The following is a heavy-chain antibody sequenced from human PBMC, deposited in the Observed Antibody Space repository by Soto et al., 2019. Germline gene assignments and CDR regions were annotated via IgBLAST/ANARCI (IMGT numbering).Heavy chain of an antibody. J-gene: IGHJ4*02. CDR2: INTYSGRT. V-gene: IGHV1-18*04. Sequence: QVQLVQSGAEVKNSGASVRVSCKTSGYTFTTYGISWVRQAPGQGLEWMGWINTYSGRTNYAQEFQGRVSLTTEKSTSTVYMELRSLTSGDTALYYCARGYTGRGYFDFWGQGSLVTVSS. D-gene: IGHD2-8*02. CDR3: ARGYTGRGYFDF. CDR1: GYTFTTYG.